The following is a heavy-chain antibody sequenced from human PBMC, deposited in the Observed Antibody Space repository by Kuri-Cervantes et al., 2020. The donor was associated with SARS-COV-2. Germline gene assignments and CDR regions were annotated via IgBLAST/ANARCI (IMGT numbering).Heavy chain of an antibody. CDR3: AKDRRRPITSTLQEIYYYGMDV. D-gene: IGHD1-14*01. J-gene: IGHJ6*02. CDR1: GFTFNNYG. CDR2: ISHDGRNK. V-gene: IGHV3-30*18. Sequence: GESLKISCAASGFTFNNYGMRWVRQAPGKGLEWVAVISHDGRNKYYADSVKGRFTISRDNSKVTMYLQMSSLRPEDTAVYYCAKDRRRPITSTLQEIYYYGMDVWGQGTAVTVSS.